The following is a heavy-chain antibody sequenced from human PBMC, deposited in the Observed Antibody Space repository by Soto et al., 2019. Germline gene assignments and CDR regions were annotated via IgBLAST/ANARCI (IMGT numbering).Heavy chain of an antibody. V-gene: IGHV4-34*01. J-gene: IGHJ6*02. CDR1: GGAFIDYS. CDR2: ITHSGST. D-gene: IGHD5-18*01. Sequence: QVQLHQWGAGLLNPSETLSLTCAVSGGAFIDYSWSWIRQFPGRGLEWIGEITHSGSTNYNPSLKSRITMSVDTSQRQFSLKMSSVTAADTAVYYCARDGIHLRYGMEVWGPGTTVTVAS. CDR3: ARDGIHLRYGMEV.